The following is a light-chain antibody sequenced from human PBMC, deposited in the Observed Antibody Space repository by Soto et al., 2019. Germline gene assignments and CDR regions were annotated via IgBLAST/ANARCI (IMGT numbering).Light chain of an antibody. CDR1: QSVTRN. V-gene: IGKV3-20*01. CDR2: GAS. CDR3: QQSGSSTRT. J-gene: IGKJ1*01. Sequence: IVMTQSPVTLSLSPEERATLSCRASQSVTRNLAWYQQKLGQAPRLLIYGASSRATGIPDRFSGIGSGTDGTITISRLEKEDGAVYDGQQSGSSTRTFGQGTKVDIK.